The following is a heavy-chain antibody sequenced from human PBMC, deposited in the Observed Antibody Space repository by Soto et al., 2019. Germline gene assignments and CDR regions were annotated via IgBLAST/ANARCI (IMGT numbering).Heavy chain of an antibody. CDR2: INTNTGNP. Sequence: GASVKVSCKASGYTFTSYAMNWVRQAPGQGLEWMGWINTNTGNPTYAQGFTGRFVFSLDTSVSTAYLQICSLKAEDTAVYYCARLALAAAGPGLNDYWGQGTLVTVSS. D-gene: IGHD6-13*01. V-gene: IGHV7-4-1*01. CDR1: GYTFTSYA. CDR3: ARLALAAAGPGLNDY. J-gene: IGHJ4*02.